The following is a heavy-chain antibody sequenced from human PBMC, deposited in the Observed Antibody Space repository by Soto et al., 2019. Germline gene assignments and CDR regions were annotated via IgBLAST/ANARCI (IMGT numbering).Heavy chain of an antibody. CDR3: VRDFRTYRHGVNN. Sequence: ASVEVSCKASGYPFTGPSFYWVRHAPAQARDGIEWINPRSGGTEFAENAQGRVTVTRYTSIGTVFLELNSLKSDDTRRCFCVRDFRTYRHGVNNWGPGTAVTGSS. D-gene: IGHD2-8*01. V-gene: IGHV1-2*02. CDR1: GYPFTGPS. J-gene: IGHJ6*02. CDR2: INPRSGGT.